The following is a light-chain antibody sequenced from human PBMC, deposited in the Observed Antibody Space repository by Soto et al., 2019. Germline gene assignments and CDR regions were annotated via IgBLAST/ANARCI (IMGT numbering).Light chain of an antibody. V-gene: IGKV3-11*01. Sequence: EIVLTQSPATLSLSPGERATLSCRASQSVSSYLAWYQQKPGQAPRLLIYDASNRATGIPARFSGSGSGTDFTLTISSLDPEAFAVYYCQQRSDWPITFGQGTRLEIK. CDR3: QQRSDWPIT. CDR2: DAS. J-gene: IGKJ5*01. CDR1: QSVSSY.